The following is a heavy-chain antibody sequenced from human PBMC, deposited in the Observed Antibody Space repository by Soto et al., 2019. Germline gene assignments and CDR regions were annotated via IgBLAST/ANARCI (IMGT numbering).Heavy chain of an antibody. V-gene: IGHV1-18*01. CDR1: GYTFTRSG. CDR2: ISSYNGDT. CDR3: ARGGVAGYYYYGMDV. J-gene: IGHJ6*02. Sequence: ASVKVSCKASGYTFTRSGISWVRQAPGQGPEWMGWISSYNGDTNYAQTFQGRVTMTTDTSTSTAYMELRSLRSDDTAVYYCARGGVAGYYYYGMDVWGQGTTVTVSS.